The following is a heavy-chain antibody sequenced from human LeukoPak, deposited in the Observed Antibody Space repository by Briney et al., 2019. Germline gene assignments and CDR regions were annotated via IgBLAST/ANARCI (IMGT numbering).Heavy chain of an antibody. Sequence: SETLSLTCTVSGGSISSSSYYWGWIRQPPGEGLEWIGSIYYSGSTYYNPSLKSRVTISVDTSKNQFSLKLSSVTAADTAVYYCARDYGFWSGYPSSYFDYWGQGTLVTISS. CDR2: IYYSGST. CDR3: ARDYGFWSGYPSSYFDY. CDR1: GGSISSSSYY. D-gene: IGHD3-3*01. V-gene: IGHV4-39*07. J-gene: IGHJ4*02.